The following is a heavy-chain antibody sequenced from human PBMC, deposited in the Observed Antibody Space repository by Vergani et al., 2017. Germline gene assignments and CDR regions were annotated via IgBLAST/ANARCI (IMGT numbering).Heavy chain of an antibody. J-gene: IGHJ4*02. V-gene: IGHV3-48*03. D-gene: IGHD2-2*01. CDR3: ARETSAAGVDY. CDR2: ISSSGSTI. CDR1: GFTFSSYE. Sequence: EVQLVESGGGLVQPGGSLRLSCAASGFTFSSYEMHWVRQAPGKGLEWVSYISSSGSTIYYADSVKGRFTISRDNAKNSLYLQMNSLRAEDTAVYYCARETSAAGVDYWGQGTLVTVSS.